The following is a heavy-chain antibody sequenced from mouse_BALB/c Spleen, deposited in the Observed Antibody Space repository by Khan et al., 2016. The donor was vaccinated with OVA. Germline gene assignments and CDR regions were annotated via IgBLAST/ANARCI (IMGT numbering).Heavy chain of an antibody. CDR2: IRYDGNS. J-gene: IGHJ3*01. D-gene: IGHD3-1*01. Sequence: EVQLQESGPGLVKPSQSLSLTCSVTGYSITSGYFWNWIRQFPGNKLELMGYIRYDGNSNYNPSLKNRISITRDTSKNQFFLKLNSVTPEDTATYDCARGGSSGPAWFAYWGQGTLVTVSA. V-gene: IGHV3-6*02. CDR1: GYSITSGYF. CDR3: ARGGSSGPAWFAY.